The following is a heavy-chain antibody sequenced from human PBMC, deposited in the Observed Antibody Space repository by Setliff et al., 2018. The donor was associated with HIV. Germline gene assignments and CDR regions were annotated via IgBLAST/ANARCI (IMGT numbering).Heavy chain of an antibody. CDR3: ARRRIDVYYFDY. V-gene: IGHV4-4*08. Sequence: SETLSLTCNVSGDSIGNHYWNWIRQPPGKGLEWIATIYNSGNSVSNPSLKSRVTISVDTSKNQFSLKLSSVTAADTAVYYCARRRIDVYYFDYWGQGTLVTVS. D-gene: IGHD3-16*01. CDR2: IYNSGNS. CDR1: GDSIGNHY. J-gene: IGHJ4*02.